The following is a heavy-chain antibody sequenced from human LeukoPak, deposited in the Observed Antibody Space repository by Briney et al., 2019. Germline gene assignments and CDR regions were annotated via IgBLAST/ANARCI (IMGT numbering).Heavy chain of an antibody. CDR1: GFTFSCYE. V-gene: IGHV3-21*05. Sequence: PGGSLRLSCAASGFTFSCYEMNWVRQAPGKGLEWVSYISSSSSYIYYADSVKGRFTISRDNAKNSLYLQMNSLRAEDTAVYYCARVAPGYSGYFFDYWGQGTLVTVSS. CDR3: ARVAPGYSGYFFDY. J-gene: IGHJ4*02. D-gene: IGHD5-12*01. CDR2: ISSSSSYI.